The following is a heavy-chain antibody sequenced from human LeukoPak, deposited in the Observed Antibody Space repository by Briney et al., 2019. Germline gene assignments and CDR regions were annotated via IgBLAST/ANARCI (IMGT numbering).Heavy chain of an antibody. CDR2: IYYSGST. J-gene: IGHJ6*03. D-gene: IGHD5-12*01. CDR3: ARDGYRVTGYYYYMDV. CDR1: GGSISSYY. Sequence: SETLSLTCTVSGGSISSYYWSWIRQPPGKGLEWIGYIYYSGSTNYNPSLKSRVTISVDTSKNQFSLKLSSVTAADTAVYYCARDGYRVTGYYYYMDVWGKGTTVTVSS. V-gene: IGHV4-59*12.